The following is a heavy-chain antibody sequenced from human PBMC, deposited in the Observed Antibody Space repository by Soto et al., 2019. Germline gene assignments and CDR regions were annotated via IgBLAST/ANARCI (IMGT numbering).Heavy chain of an antibody. V-gene: IGHV4-59*01. CDR2: IYYSGST. J-gene: IGHJ4*02. Sequence: SETLSLTCTASGGSISSYYWSWIRQPPGKGLEWIGYIYYSGSTNYNPSLKSRVTISVDTSKNQFSLKLSSVTAADTAVYYCARVITGTTWFDYWGQGTLVTVSS. D-gene: IGHD1-7*01. CDR3: ARVITGTTWFDY. CDR1: GGSISSYY.